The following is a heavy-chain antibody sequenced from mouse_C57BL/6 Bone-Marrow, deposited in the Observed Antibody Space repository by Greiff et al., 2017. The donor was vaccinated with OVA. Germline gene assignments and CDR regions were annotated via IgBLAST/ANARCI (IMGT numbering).Heavy chain of an antibody. J-gene: IGHJ4*01. CDR1: GYTFTSYW. Sequence: QVQLQQPGAELVRPGSSVKLSCKASGYTFTSYWMDWVKQRPGQGLAWIGNIYTSDSETHYNQKFKDKATLTVDKSSSTAYMQRSSLTSEDSAVYYCARDTTVVDYYAMDYWGQGTSVTVSS. V-gene: IGHV1-61*01. CDR3: ARDTTVVDYYAMDY. CDR2: IYTSDSET. D-gene: IGHD1-1*01.